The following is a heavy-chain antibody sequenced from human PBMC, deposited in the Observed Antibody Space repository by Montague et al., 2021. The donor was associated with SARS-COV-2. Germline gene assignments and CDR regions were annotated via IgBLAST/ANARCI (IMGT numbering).Heavy chain of an antibody. J-gene: IGHJ5*02. CDR2: INNSGST. Sequence: SETLSLTCAVYAGSFSGYSWSWIRQPAGKGLEWIGDINNSGSTNYNPSLKSRVTISVDTSKNQFSLKLSSVTAADTAVYYCASRSWLVTSIWALSTSLVSCMDPWGQGTLVTVSS. V-gene: IGHV4-34*01. CDR1: AGSFSGYS. CDR3: ASRSWLVTSIWALSTSLVSCMDP. D-gene: IGHD5-18*01.